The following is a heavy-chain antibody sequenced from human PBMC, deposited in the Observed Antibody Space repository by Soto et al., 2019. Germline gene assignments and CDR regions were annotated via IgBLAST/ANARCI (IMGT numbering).Heavy chain of an antibody. CDR1: GGTFSSYA. CDR2: IIRIFGTA. J-gene: IGHJ4*02. V-gene: IGHV1-69*05. Sequence: ASVKVSCKASGGTFSSYAISWVRQAPGQGLEWMGGIIRIFGTANYAQKFQGRVTMTRNTSISTAYMELSSLRSEDTAVYYCARTLYGDNVDYWGQGTLVTVSS. CDR3: ARTLYGDNVDY. D-gene: IGHD4-17*01.